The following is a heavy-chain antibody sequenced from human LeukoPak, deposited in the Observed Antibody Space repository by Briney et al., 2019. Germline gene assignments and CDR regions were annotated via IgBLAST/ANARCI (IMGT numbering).Heavy chain of an antibody. CDR1: GFTFSSYA. CDR2: IHHSGST. V-gene: IGHV4-34*01. CDR3: ARGDLTGYYKGGFDP. D-gene: IGHD3-9*01. J-gene: IGHJ5*02. Sequence: GSLRLSCAASGFTFSSYAMHWIRQPPGKGLEWIGEIHHSGSTNYNPSLKRRVTISVDTSKNQFSLKLSSVTAADTAVYYCARGDLTGYYKGGFDPWGQGTLVTVSS.